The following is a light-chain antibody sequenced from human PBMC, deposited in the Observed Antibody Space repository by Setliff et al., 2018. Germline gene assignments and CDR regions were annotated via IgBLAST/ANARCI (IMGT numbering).Light chain of an antibody. CDR1: SSDVGSYDL. J-gene: IGLJ1*01. V-gene: IGLV2-14*03. CDR3: TAYTSGTTYV. Sequence: QSVLAQPASVSGSPGQSITISCSGTSSDVGSYDLVSWYQQHPGKAPKLIIYGVSNRPSGVSSHFSGSKSGNTASLTISGLQTEDEADYYCTAYTSGTTYVFGTGTKVTVL. CDR2: GVS.